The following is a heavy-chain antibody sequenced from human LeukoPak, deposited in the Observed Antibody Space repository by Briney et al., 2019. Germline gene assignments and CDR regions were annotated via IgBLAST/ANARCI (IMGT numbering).Heavy chain of an antibody. V-gene: IGHV3-64D*06. CDR1: GFTFSSYA. Sequence: GGSLRLSCSASGFTFSSYAMHWVRQAPGKGLEYVSSISSNGGSTYYADSVKGRFTISRDNSKNTLYLQMSSLRPEDTAVYYCVKGIVVVTARAFDLWGQGTLVTVS. D-gene: IGHD2-21*02. CDR2: ISSNGGST. J-gene: IGHJ4*02. CDR3: VKGIVVVTARAFDL.